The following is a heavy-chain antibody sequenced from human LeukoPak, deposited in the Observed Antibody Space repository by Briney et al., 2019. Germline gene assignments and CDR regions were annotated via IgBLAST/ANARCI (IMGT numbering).Heavy chain of an antibody. CDR3: ASQYYYDSSALL. D-gene: IGHD3-22*01. J-gene: IGHJ4*02. CDR2: INHSGST. CDR1: GGSFSGYY. Sequence: SETLSLTCGVYGGSFSGYYWSWIRQPPGKGLEWFGEINHSGSTNYNPSLKSRVTISVDTSKNHFSLKLSSVTAADTAVYYCASQYYYDSSALLWGQGTLVIVSS. V-gene: IGHV4-34*01.